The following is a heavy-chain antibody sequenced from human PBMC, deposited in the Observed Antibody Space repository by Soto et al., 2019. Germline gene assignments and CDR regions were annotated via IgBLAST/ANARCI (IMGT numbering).Heavy chain of an antibody. D-gene: IGHD3-16*01. CDR3: ARGWGRWPHEKPGDY. Sequence: QVQLVQSGAEVKKPGASVKVSCEASGYTFTTYDINLVRQATGQGLEWMGWMNPNSGNTGYAQKFQGRVTMTRSTSISIAYMELSSLRSEDTAVYYCARGWGRWPHEKPGDYWGQGTLVTVSS. CDR1: GYTFTTYD. CDR2: MNPNSGNT. J-gene: IGHJ4*02. V-gene: IGHV1-8*01.